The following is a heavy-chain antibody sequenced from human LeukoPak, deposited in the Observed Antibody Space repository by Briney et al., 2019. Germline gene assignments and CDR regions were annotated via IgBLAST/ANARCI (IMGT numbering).Heavy chain of an antibody. Sequence: PGGSLRLSCAASGFTFSSYSMNWVRQAPGKGLEWVSYISSSDNTIHYADSVKGRFTISRDNAKNSLYLEMNSLRDEDTAVYYCAGVHRGYSYGRLDYWGQGTLVTVSS. CDR2: ISSSDNTI. J-gene: IGHJ4*02. D-gene: IGHD5-18*01. CDR3: AGVHRGYSYGRLDY. CDR1: GFTFSSYS. V-gene: IGHV3-48*02.